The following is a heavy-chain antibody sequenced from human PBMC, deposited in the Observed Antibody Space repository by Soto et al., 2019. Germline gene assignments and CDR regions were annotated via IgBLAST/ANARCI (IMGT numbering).Heavy chain of an antibody. V-gene: IGHV1-3*01. Sequence: VQLVQSGTEVKEPGASVRVSCKASGYTFTAHSLHWARQAPGQGLEWMGWIIVSHDWPRYAPQFQGRLTFETETFGTSSYMHLPRLTPDDTAVYFCAREPEDGVPGDYWGQGTPVVVSS. CDR1: GYTFTAHS. D-gene: IGHD2-8*01. CDR3: AREPEDGVPGDY. CDR2: IIVSHDWP. J-gene: IGHJ4*02.